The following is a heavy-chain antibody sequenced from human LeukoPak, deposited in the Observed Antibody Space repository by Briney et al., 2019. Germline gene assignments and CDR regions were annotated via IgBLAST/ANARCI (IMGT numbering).Heavy chain of an antibody. Sequence: GGSLRLSCAASGFSFSNHAMSWVRQAPGKGLEWVAVISCRDGSTYYADSVKGRLTISRDDSKNTLYLQVNSLRAEDTAVYYCAKVNWGSGRFFDYWGQGALVTVSS. D-gene: IGHD7-27*01. V-gene: IGHV3-23*01. J-gene: IGHJ4*02. CDR3: AKVNWGSGRFFDY. CDR1: GFSFSNHA. CDR2: ISCRDGST.